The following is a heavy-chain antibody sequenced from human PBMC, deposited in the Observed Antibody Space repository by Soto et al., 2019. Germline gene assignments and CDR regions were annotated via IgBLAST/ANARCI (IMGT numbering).Heavy chain of an antibody. CDR2: ISPKSTYR. CDR3: VRGGGGGLFEH. Sequence: GGSLRLSCPTSGFPFSDYYMSWIRQAPGKGLEWLSHISPKSTYRNYADSVKGRFTISRDSTKSSLFLQMNSLGVEDTAVYYCVRGGGGGLFEHWGQGVLVTVSS. D-gene: IGHD2-21*01. CDR1: GFPFSDYY. V-gene: IGHV3-11*06. J-gene: IGHJ4*02.